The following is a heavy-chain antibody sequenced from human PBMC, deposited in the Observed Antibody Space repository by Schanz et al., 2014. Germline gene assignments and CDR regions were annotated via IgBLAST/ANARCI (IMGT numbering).Heavy chain of an antibody. V-gene: IGHV3-30*03. CDR2: MSYDGSNK. Sequence: VQLVESGGGLVQPGRSLRLSCAASGFPFNEYGMLWVRQAPGKGLEWVAVMSYDGSNKYYADSVKGRFTISRDNSENTLYLQMNSLRAEDTAVYYCARGTDTAMEHRPFDYWGQGTLVTVSS. D-gene: IGHD5-18*01. CDR1: GFPFNEYG. J-gene: IGHJ4*02. CDR3: ARGTDTAMEHRPFDY.